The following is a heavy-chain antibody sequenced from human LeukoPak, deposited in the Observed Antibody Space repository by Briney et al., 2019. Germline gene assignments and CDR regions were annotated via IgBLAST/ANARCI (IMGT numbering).Heavy chain of an antibody. CDR3: AREYDSSWPS. Sequence: GGSLRLSCAASGFTFSSYGMHWVRQAPGKGLEWVAVISYDGSNKYYADSVKGRFTISRDNSKNTLYLQMNSLRAEDTGVYYCAREYDSSWPSWGQGTLVTVSS. V-gene: IGHV3-30*03. J-gene: IGHJ5*02. CDR2: ISYDGSNK. CDR1: GFTFSSYG. D-gene: IGHD3-22*01.